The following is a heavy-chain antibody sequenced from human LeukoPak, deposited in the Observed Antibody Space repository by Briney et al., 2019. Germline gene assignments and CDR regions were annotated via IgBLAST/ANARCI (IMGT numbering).Heavy chain of an antibody. D-gene: IGHD6-19*01. V-gene: IGHV1-69*04. CDR3: ARAGIAVADWNAFDI. CDR2: IIPILGIA. CDR1: GGTFRSYA. Sequence: GASVKVSCKASGGTFRSYAISWVRQAPGQGLEWMGRIIPILGIANYAQKFQGRVTITADNSTSTAYMELSSLRSEDTAVYYCARAGIAVADWNAFDIWGQGTMVTVSS. J-gene: IGHJ3*02.